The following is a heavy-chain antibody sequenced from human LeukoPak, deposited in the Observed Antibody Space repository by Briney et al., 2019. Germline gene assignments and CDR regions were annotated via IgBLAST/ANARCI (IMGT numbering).Heavy chain of an antibody. CDR3: ARIAVAGTGIDY. CDR1: GFTFSDYY. D-gene: IGHD6-19*01. V-gene: IGHV3-11*04. CDR2: ISSGGDAI. J-gene: IGHJ4*02. Sequence: GGSLKLSCAASGFTFSDYYMSWIRQAPGKGLEWLSYISSGGDAIYYADSVKGRFTISRDDAKNSLYLQMNSLRAEDTAVYYCARIAVAGTGIDYWGQGTLVTVSS.